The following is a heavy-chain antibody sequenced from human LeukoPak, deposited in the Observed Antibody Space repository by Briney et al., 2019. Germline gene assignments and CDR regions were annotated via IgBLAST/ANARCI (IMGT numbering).Heavy chain of an antibody. CDR2: IRYDGSNK. D-gene: IGHD3-3*01. CDR1: GFTFSSYG. Sequence: PGGSLRLSCAASGFTFSSYGMHWVRQAPGKGLEWVAFIRYDGSNKYYADSVKGRFTISRDNSKNTLYLQMNSLRAEDTAVYYCAREIFWSGYYPNLHFDYWGRGTLVTVSS. J-gene: IGHJ4*02. V-gene: IGHV3-30*02. CDR3: AREIFWSGYYPNLHFDY.